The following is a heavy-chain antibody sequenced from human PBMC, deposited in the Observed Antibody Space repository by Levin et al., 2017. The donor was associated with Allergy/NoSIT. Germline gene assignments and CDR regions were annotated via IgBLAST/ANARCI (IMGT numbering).Heavy chain of an antibody. CDR2: ISSSSSTI. Sequence: GGSLRLSCAASGFTFSSYSMNWVRQAPGKGLEWVSYISSSSSTIYYADSVKGRFTISRDNAKNSLYLQMNSLRDEDTAVYYCAREHYDSSGYGAGGGYWGQGTLVTVSS. D-gene: IGHD3-22*01. CDR3: AREHYDSSGYGAGGGY. V-gene: IGHV3-48*02. CDR1: GFTFSSYS. J-gene: IGHJ4*02.